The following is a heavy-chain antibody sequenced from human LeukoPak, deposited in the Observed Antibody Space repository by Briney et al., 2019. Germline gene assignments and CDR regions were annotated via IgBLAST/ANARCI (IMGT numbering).Heavy chain of an antibody. V-gene: IGHV4-59*01. D-gene: IGHD1-26*01. Sequence: SESLSLTCAVAAGSISIYNRSWIRQPPGKGLEWIGYIYYSGSTNYNPSLKSRVTISVDTSKNQFSLKLSSVTAADTAVYYCATGGGATRYYYGMDVWGQGTTVTVSS. CDR3: ATGGGATRYYYGMDV. CDR1: AGSISIYN. J-gene: IGHJ6*02. CDR2: IYYSGST.